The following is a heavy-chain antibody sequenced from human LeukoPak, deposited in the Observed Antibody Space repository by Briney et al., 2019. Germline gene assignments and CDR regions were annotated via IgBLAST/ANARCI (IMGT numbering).Heavy chain of an antibody. D-gene: IGHD3-10*01. CDR1: GFTFSSYG. J-gene: IGHJ4*02. Sequence: GESLRLSCAASGFTFSSYGMHWVRQAPGMGLEWVAVISYDGSNKYYADSVKGRFTISRDNSKNTLYLQMNSLRAEDTAVYYCAKDAVRGVMRYYFDYWGQGTLVTVSS. CDR3: AKDAVRGVMRYYFDY. V-gene: IGHV3-30*18. CDR2: ISYDGSNK.